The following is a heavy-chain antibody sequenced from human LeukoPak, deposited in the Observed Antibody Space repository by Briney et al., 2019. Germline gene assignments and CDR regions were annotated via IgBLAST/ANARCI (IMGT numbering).Heavy chain of an antibody. CDR2: IYYSGST. V-gene: IGHV4-59*08. Sequence: SETLSLTSTVSGGSMSPYHWGWTRQRPGKGREGTGYIYYSGSTNYNPSLNSRFPISVDTSKNQFSLILSSVTAADTAIYYCARAVSGRFDYWGQGTLVTVSS. J-gene: IGHJ4*02. D-gene: IGHD6-19*01. CDR1: GGSMSPYH. CDR3: ARAVSGRFDY.